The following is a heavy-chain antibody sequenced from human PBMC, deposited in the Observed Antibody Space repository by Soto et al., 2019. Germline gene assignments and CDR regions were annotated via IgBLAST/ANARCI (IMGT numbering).Heavy chain of an antibody. V-gene: IGHV4-59*01. J-gene: IGHJ5*02. CDR2: ISSRACT. CDR3: ARDWGSSGLFDP. CDR1: GASITTYY. D-gene: IGHD3-16*01. Sequence: PSETLSLTCSVSGASITTYYWSWIRQPPGKGLEWIGSISSRACTKYNPSLESRVMISLNTSKNQFSLRLTSVTGTDTALYYCARDWGSSGLFDPWGRGALVTVYS.